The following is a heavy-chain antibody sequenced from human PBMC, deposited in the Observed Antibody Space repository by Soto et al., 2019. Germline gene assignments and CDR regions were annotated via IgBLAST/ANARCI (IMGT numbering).Heavy chain of an antibody. CDR3: ARDTGDGTFDF. V-gene: IGHV1-3*01. J-gene: IGHJ4*02. D-gene: IGHD7-27*01. Sequence: GASVKVSCKASGYTFSSYAMHWVRQAPGQRLEWMGWINAGYGNTKSSQKFQDRVTISRDTSASTAYMELTSLRSEDTAVYYCARDTGDGTFDFWCQGTLVTVSS. CDR1: GYTFSSYA. CDR2: INAGYGNT.